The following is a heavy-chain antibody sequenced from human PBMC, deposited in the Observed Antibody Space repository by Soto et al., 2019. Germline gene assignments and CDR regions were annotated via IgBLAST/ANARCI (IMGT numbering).Heavy chain of an antibody. Sequence: ASVKVSCKASGYTFTSYDIYWVRQATGQGLEWMGWMNPNTGNSGYAQKFQGRVTMTSDTSISTAHMELSSLRSEDTAVYYCARDSMGAWNDESNWFDSWGQGTPVTVSS. CDR2: MNPNTGNS. D-gene: IGHD1-1*01. V-gene: IGHV1-8*01. CDR1: GYTFTSYD. CDR3: ARDSMGAWNDESNWFDS. J-gene: IGHJ5*01.